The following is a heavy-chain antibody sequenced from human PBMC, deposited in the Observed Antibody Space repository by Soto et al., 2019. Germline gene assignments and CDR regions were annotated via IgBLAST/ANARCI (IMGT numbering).Heavy chain of an antibody. Sequence: EVQLLESGGGLVQPGGSLRLSCAASGFTFSSYAMSWVRQAPGKGLEWVSAISGSGGSTYYADSVKGRFTISRDNSKNTRCRKMNSVRAEDPAVYYGAKGGPGGGGAFDIWGQGTMVTVSS. CDR2: ISGSGGST. D-gene: IGHD3-16*01. V-gene: IGHV3-23*01. J-gene: IGHJ3*02. CDR1: GFTFSSYA. CDR3: AKGGPGGGGAFDI.